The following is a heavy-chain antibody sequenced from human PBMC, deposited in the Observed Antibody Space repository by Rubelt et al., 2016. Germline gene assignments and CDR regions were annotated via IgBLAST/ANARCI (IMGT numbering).Heavy chain of an antibody. CDR1: FTFSSYG. J-gene: IGHJ6*02. Sequence: QVQLVESGGGVVQPGRSLRLSRAAGFTFSSYGMHWVRQAPGKGLEWVAVISYDGSNKDYADSVEGRFTISRDDSKNTLYLQMNSLRAEDTAVYYCAKADGMDVWGQGTTVTVSS. CDR2: ISYDGSNK. V-gene: IGHV3-30*18. CDR3: AKADGMDV.